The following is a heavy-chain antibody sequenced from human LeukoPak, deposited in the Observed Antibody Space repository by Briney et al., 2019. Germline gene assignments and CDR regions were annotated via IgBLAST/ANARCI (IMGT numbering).Heavy chain of an antibody. J-gene: IGHJ5*02. Sequence: ASVKVSCKASGYTFTTYDLNWVRQATGQGLEWMGWISPNSGGTNYAQKFQGRVTMTRDTSISTAYMELSRLRSDDTAVYYCARQGSSWYLWFDPWGQGTLVTVSS. CDR3: ARQGSSWYLWFDP. CDR2: ISPNSGGT. D-gene: IGHD6-13*01. V-gene: IGHV1-2*02. CDR1: GYTFTTYD.